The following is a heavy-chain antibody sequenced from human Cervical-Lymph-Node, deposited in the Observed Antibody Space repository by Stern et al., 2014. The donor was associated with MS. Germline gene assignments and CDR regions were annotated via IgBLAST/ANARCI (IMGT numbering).Heavy chain of an antibody. J-gene: IGHJ5*02. CDR2: ISWNSGSI. CDR3: AKDQRPGIAAAGNWFDP. Sequence: EVQLVESGGALVQPGRSLRLSCVASGFIFHDYAMHWVRQTPGKGLEWVSGISWNSGSIVYADSVKGRFTISRDDARSSLFLQMNSLREEDTGLYYCAKDQRPGIAAAGNWFDPWGQGTLVTVSS. CDR1: GFIFHDYA. V-gene: IGHV3-9*01. D-gene: IGHD6-13*01.